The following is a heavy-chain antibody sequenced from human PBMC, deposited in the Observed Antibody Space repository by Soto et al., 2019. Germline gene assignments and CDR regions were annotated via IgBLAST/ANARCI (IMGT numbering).Heavy chain of an antibody. CDR2: FYYSGST. V-gene: IGHV4-39*01. J-gene: IGHJ3*02. D-gene: IGHD1-1*01. Sequence: QLQLQESGPGLVKPSETLSLTCTVAGGSVSSSTYYWGWIRQPPGKGLEWIATFYYSGSTYHNPSLNGRVTISADTSKNQFSLKLSSVTATDTAVYYCARHHGTYYDAFDIWGQGTMVTVSS. CDR3: ARHHGTYYDAFDI. CDR1: GGSVSSSTYY.